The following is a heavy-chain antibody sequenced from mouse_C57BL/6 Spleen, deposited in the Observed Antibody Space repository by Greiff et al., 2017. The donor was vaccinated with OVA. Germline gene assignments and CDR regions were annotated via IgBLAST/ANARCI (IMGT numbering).Heavy chain of an antibody. CDR1: GYTFTSYW. Sequence: VQLQQPGAELVKPGASVKMSCKASGYTFTSYWITWVKQRPGQGLEWIGDIYPGSGSTNYNEKFKSKATLTVDTSSSTAYMQLSSLTSEDSAVYYCARGYGSSWWYFDVWGTGTTVTVSS. J-gene: IGHJ1*03. V-gene: IGHV1-55*01. CDR2: IYPGSGST. D-gene: IGHD1-1*01. CDR3: ARGYGSSWWYFDV.